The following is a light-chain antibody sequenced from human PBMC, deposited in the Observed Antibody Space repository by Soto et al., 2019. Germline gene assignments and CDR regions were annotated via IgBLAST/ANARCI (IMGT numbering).Light chain of an antibody. J-gene: IGKJ5*01. Sequence: IQMTQSPSSLSASLGDRVTITCRASQGISNYLAWYQQKPGKVPKLLIYAASTLQSGVPSRFSGSGSGTEFTLTISSLQHEDFANHYCQQLNSYLSITFGQGTRLEIK. CDR3: QQLNSYLSIT. CDR1: QGISNY. CDR2: AAS. V-gene: IGKV1-9*01.